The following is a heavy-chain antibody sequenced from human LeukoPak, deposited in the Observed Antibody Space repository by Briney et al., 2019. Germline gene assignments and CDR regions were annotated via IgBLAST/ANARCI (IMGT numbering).Heavy chain of an antibody. CDR1: GFTFSSYA. CDR2: ISSNGGST. CDR3: ARSGYSYGFDY. J-gene: IGHJ4*02. V-gene: IGHV3-64*01. D-gene: IGHD5-18*01. Sequence: GGSLRLSCAASGFTFSSYAMHWVRQAPGKGLEYVSAISSNGGSTYYANSVKGRFTISRDNSKNTLYLQMGSLRAEDMAVYYCARSGYSYGFDYWGQGTLVTVSS.